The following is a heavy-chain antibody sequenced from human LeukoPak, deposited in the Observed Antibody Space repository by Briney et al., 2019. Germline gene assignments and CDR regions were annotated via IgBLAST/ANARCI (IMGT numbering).Heavy chain of an antibody. CDR1: GYTFNNYG. V-gene: IGHV1-2*02. J-gene: IGHJ4*02. D-gene: IGHD5-18*01. CDR2: INPNSGGT. Sequence: ASVKVSCKTSGYTFNNYGISWVRQAPGQGLEWMGWINPNSGGTNYAQKFQGRVTMTRDTSISTAYMELSRLRSDDTAVYYCARESATAMVNFPCDYWGQGTLVTVSS. CDR3: ARESATAMVNFPCDY.